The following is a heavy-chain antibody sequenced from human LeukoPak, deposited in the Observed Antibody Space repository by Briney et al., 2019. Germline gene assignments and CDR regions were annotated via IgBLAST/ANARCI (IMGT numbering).Heavy chain of an antibody. CDR3: ARDFWSGYSGDWFDP. CDR2: IIPIFGTA. CDR1: GGTFSSYA. D-gene: IGHD3-3*01. V-gene: IGHV1-69*05. J-gene: IGHJ5*02. Sequence: ASVKVSCKASGGTFSSYAISWVRQAPGQGLEWMGRIIPIFGTANYAQEFQGRVTITTDESTSTAYMELSSLRSEDTAVYYCARDFWSGYSGDWFDPWGQGTLVTVSS.